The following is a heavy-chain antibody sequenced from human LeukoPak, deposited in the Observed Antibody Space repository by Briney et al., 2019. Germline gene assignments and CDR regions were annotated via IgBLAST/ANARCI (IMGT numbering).Heavy chain of an antibody. CDR1: GGSISSSSYY. CDR3: ARHELGIVVVVAIDY. V-gene: IGHV4-39*01. D-gene: IGHD2-15*01. CDR2: IYYSGST. Sequence: SETLSLTCTVSGGSISSSSYYWGWIRQPPGKGLEWIGSIYYSGSTYYNPSLKSRVTISVDTSKNQFSLRLSSVTAADTAVYYCARHELGIVVVVAIDYWGQGTLVTVSS. J-gene: IGHJ4*02.